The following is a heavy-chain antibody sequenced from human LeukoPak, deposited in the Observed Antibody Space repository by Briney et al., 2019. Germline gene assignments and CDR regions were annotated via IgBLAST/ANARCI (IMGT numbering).Heavy chain of an antibody. Sequence: GGSLRLSCAASGFTFSSYGMHWVRQAPGKGLEWVAVIWYDGSNKYYADSVKGRLTISRDNSKNTLYLQMNSLRAEDTAVYYCAREGPRGNSQFDYWGQGTLVTVSS. CDR1: GFTFSSYG. V-gene: IGHV3-33*01. CDR3: AREGPRGNSQFDY. J-gene: IGHJ4*02. D-gene: IGHD2/OR15-2a*01. CDR2: IWYDGSNK.